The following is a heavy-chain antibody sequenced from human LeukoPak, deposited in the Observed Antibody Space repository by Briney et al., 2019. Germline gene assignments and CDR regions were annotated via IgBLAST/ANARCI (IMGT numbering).Heavy chain of an antibody. Sequence: GGSLRLSCAASGFTFSSYWMSWVRQAPGKGLEWVSFIRNDGSNKYYADSVKGRFTISRDNSKNTLYLQMNSLRAEDTAVYYCAKVKNSGYFDYWGQGTLVTVSS. V-gene: IGHV3-30*02. CDR3: AKVKNSGYFDY. CDR2: IRNDGSNK. D-gene: IGHD6-19*01. J-gene: IGHJ4*02. CDR1: GFTFSSYW.